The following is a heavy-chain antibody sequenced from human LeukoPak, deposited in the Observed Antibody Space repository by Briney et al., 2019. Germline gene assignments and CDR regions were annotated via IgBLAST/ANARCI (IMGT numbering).Heavy chain of an antibody. D-gene: IGHD1-26*01. CDR2: INNDGSDT. CDR1: GFTFINYW. CDR3: AKLGSGSYRDYYYGMDV. J-gene: IGHJ6*02. Sequence: GGSLRLSCAASGFTFINYWMHWVRQAPGKGPVCVSRINNDGSDTTYADAVKGRFTISRDNSKNTLYLQMNSLRAEDTAVYYCAKLGSGSYRDYYYGMDVWGQGTTVTVSS. V-gene: IGHV3-74*01.